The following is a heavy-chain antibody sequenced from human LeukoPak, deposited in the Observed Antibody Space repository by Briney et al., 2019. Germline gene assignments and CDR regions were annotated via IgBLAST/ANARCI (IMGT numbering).Heavy chain of an antibody. V-gene: IGHV3-7*03. Sequence: PGGSLRLSCAAYGFTFSSYWMSWVRQAPGKGLEWVANIKQDGSEKYYVDSVKGRFTISRDNAKNSLYLQMDSLRPEDTAVYYCARDQFLDSWGQGTLVTVSS. CDR1: GFTFSSYW. CDR3: ARDQFLDS. CDR2: IKQDGSEK. J-gene: IGHJ4*02.